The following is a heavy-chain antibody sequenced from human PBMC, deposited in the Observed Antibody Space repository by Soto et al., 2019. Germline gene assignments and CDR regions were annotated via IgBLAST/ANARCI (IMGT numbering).Heavy chain of an antibody. J-gene: IGHJ4*02. CDR1: GYTLTELS. D-gene: IGHD5-12*01. CDR2: FDPEDGET. Sequence: ASVKVSCKVSGYTLTELSMHWVRQAPGKGLEWMGGFDPEDGETIYAQKFQGRVTMTEDTSTDTAYMELSSLRSEDTAVYYCATAPKSGYSFDSWGQGPLVTVPQ. V-gene: IGHV1-24*01. CDR3: ATAPKSGYSFDS.